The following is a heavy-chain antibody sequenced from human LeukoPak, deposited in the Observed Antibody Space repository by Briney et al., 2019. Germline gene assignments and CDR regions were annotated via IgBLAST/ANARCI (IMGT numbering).Heavy chain of an antibody. CDR3: AKAHYDSSGYYCDDAFDI. CDR2: ISGSGGST. V-gene: IGHV3-23*01. D-gene: IGHD3-22*01. CDR1: GFTFSSYA. J-gene: IGHJ3*02. Sequence: PGGSLRLSCAASGFTFSSYAMSWVRQAPGKGLEWVSAISGSGGSTYYADSVKGRFTIPRDNSKNTLYLQMNSLRAEDTAVYYCAKAHYDSSGYYCDDAFDIWGQGTMVTVSS.